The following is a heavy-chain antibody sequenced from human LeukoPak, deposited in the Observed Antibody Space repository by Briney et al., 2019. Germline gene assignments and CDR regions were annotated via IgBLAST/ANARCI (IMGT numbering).Heavy chain of an antibody. V-gene: IGHV4-34*01. CDR1: GGSFSGYY. CDR2: INHSGST. D-gene: IGHD2-15*01. J-gene: IGHJ4*02. CDR3: AREAYDIVVVVAATPFYYFDY. Sequence: SETLSLTCAVYGGSFSGYYWSWIRQPPGKGLEWIGEINHSGSTNYNPSLKSRVTISVDTSKNQFSLKLSSVTAADTAVYYCAREAYDIVVVVAATPFYYFDYWGQGTLVTVSS.